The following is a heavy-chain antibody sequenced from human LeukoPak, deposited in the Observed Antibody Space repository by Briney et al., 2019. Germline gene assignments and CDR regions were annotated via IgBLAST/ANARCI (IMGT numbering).Heavy chain of an antibody. CDR2: IYYSGST. Sequence: SETLSLTCTVSGGSISSSSYYWGWIRQPPGKGLEWIGSIYYSGSTYYNPSLKSRVTISVDTSKNQFSLKLSSVTAADTAVYYCARGSWVGGRDGYKQFDYWGQGTLVTVSS. V-gene: IGHV4-39*07. CDR3: ARGSWVGGRDGYKQFDY. J-gene: IGHJ4*02. CDR1: GGSISSSSYY. D-gene: IGHD5-24*01.